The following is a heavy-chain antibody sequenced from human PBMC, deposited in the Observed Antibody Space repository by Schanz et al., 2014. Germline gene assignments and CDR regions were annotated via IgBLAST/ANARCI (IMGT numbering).Heavy chain of an antibody. CDR1: GFAFSSFA. D-gene: IGHD5-18*01. CDR2: ISTSGTYM. V-gene: IGHV3-21*01. CDR3: VRVSFADPRLYRGMDRDIDY. J-gene: IGHJ4*02. Sequence: VQLVESGGGVVQPGRSLRLSCAASGFAFSSFAMTWVRQAPGRGLEWVSSISTSGTYMYIADSLKGRLTISRDDAKKSMYLQMNNLRAEDTAVYYCVRVSFADPRLYRGMDRDIDYWGQGTLVTVSS.